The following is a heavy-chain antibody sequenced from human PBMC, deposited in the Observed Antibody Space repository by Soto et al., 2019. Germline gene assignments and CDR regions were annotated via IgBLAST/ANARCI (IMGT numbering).Heavy chain of an antibody. Sequence: LRLSCAASGFPFSITDMAWVRQAPGKGLDWVSTIDGSGGTTYYADSVKGRFTISRDNSMNTVYLQMNSLRADDTALYYCAKNSGWFNTWGQGALVTVSS. V-gene: IGHV3-23*01. CDR2: IDGSGGTT. J-gene: IGHJ5*02. CDR1: GFPFSITD. D-gene: IGHD3-10*01. CDR3: AKNSGWFNT.